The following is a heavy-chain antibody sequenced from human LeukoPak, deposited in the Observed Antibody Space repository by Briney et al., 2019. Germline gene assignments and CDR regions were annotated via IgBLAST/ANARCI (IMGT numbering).Heavy chain of an antibody. CDR1: GGSISSSSYY. Sequence: PSETLSLTCTVSGGSISSSSYYWGWIRQPPGKGLEWIGSIYYSGSTYYNPSLKSRVTISVDTSRNQFSLKLSSVTAADTAVYYCAREGGWFGDLAGGYWGQGTLVTVYS. CDR2: IYYSGST. V-gene: IGHV4-39*07. J-gene: IGHJ4*02. D-gene: IGHD3-10*01. CDR3: AREGGWFGDLAGGY.